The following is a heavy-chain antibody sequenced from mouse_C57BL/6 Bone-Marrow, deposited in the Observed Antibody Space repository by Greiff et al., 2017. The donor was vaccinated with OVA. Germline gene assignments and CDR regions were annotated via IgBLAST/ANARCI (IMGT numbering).Heavy chain of an antibody. CDR3: ARVGDGYYPDY. Sequence: VQLKQSGAELVRPGASVKLSCTASGFNIKDDYMHWVKQRPEQGLEWIGWIDPENGDTEYASKFQGKATITADTSSNTAYMQLSSLTSEDSAVYYCARVGDGYYPDYWGQGTTLTVSS. CDR2: IDPENGDT. CDR1: GFNIKDDY. J-gene: IGHJ2*01. V-gene: IGHV14-4*01. D-gene: IGHD2-3*01.